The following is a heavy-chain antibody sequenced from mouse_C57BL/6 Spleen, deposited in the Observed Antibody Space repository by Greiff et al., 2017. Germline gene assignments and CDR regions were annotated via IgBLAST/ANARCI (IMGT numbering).Heavy chain of an antibody. CDR1: GFTFSSYG. D-gene: IGHD1-1*02. CDR2: ISSGGSYT. V-gene: IGHV5-6*02. J-gene: IGHJ1*03. CDR3: ARQGVGEYFDV. Sequence: DVKLVESGGDLVKPGGSLKLSCAASGFTFSSYGMSWVRQTPDKRLEWVATISSGGSYTYYPDSVKGRFTISRDNAKNTLYLQMSSLKSEDTAMYYCARQGVGEYFDVWGTGTTVTVSS.